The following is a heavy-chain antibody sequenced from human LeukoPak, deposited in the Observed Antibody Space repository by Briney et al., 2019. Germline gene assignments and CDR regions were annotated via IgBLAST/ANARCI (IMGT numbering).Heavy chain of an antibody. J-gene: IGHJ1*01. CDR3: ATYSILNAREFRY. CDR1: GFTFSNSW. V-gene: IGHV3-7*01. D-gene: IGHD4-11*01. Sequence: TGGSLRLSCAGSGFTFSNSWMGWVRQAPGKGLEWVANVQHIRGETYYVDSVKGRFTISRDNAKNSVYLQMNSLGADDTAVYYCATYSILNAREFRYWGQGTLVTVTS. CDR2: VQHIRGET.